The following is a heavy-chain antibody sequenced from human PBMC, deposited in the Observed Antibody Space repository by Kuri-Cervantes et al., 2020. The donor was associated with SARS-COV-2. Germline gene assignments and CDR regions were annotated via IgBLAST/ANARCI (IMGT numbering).Heavy chain of an antibody. CDR3: ARVAESNYFGWYYYYMDV. J-gene: IGHJ6*03. CDR2: IYHSGTT. V-gene: IGHV4-30-2*01. D-gene: IGHD4-11*01. CDR1: DDSMSNGDYH. Sequence: SCTVSDDSMSNGDYHWSWIRQPPGKGLEWIGYIYHSGTTYYNPSLKSRVTISVGTSKNQFSLRLRSVTAADTAVYYCARVAESNYFGWYYYYMDVWGEGTTVTVSS.